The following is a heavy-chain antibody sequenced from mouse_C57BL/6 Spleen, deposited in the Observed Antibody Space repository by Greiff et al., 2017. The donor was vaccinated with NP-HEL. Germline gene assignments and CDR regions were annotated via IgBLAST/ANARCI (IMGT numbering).Heavy chain of an antibody. CDR1: GFTFSSYA. CDR3: ARGGIYYGSSYGFAY. CDR2: ISDGGSYT. J-gene: IGHJ3*01. V-gene: IGHV5-4*03. D-gene: IGHD1-1*01. Sequence: EVMLVESGGGLVKPGGSLKLSCAASGFTFSSYAMSWVRQTPEKRLEWVATISDGGSYTYYPDNVKGRFTISRDNAKNNLYLQMSHLKSEDTAMYYCARGGIYYGSSYGFAYWGQGTLVTVSA.